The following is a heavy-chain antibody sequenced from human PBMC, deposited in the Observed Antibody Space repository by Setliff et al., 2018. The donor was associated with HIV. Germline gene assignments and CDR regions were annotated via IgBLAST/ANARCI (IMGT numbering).Heavy chain of an antibody. CDR3: ARGEGSGWDTVEENYYNLDV. V-gene: IGHV1-69*13. Sequence: GASVKVSSKASGGTFSASGFSWVRQAPGQGLEWMGGIIPAFGTADYAQKFQGRVTITADASTSTAYMELISLRSEDTAVYYCARGEGSGWDTVEENYYNLDVWGPGTTVTV. D-gene: IGHD6-19*01. J-gene: IGHJ6*02. CDR1: GGTFSASG. CDR2: IIPAFGTA.